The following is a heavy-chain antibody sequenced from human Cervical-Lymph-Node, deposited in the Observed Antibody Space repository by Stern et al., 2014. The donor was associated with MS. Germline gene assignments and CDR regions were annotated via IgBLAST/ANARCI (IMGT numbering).Heavy chain of an antibody. CDR1: GYPFRSYA. J-gene: IGHJ6*01. V-gene: IGHV1-3*01. Sequence: QVQLVQSGAEVKKPGASVKVSCKASGYPFRSYAVHWVRQAPGQRPEWMGWIKPGNGNTRYSQKFQGRVTITSDTSANIAYLELSSLRSQDTAMYYCARDLKEGNIMYYYGMDVWGQGTTVTVSS. CDR2: IKPGNGNT. D-gene: IGHD3-16*01. CDR3: ARDLKEGNIMYYYGMDV.